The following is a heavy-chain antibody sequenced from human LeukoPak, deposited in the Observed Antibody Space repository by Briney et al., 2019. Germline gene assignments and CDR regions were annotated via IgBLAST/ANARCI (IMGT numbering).Heavy chain of an antibody. CDR3: ARQRDGTYASYCFDS. D-gene: IGHD2-2*01. CDR1: GYSFTSFY. CDR2: IWPGDSET. Sequence: GESLLISCKGSGYSFTSFYIGWVRQMPGKGLEWLGIIWPGDSETRYSPPFQGQVTISVDKSTSTAYLQWSSLRASDTAIYYCARQRDGTYASYCFDSWGQGTLVTVSS. J-gene: IGHJ4*02. V-gene: IGHV5-51*01.